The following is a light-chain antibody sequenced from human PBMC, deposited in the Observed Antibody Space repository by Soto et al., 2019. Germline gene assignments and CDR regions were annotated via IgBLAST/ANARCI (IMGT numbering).Light chain of an antibody. CDR1: QIIDTW. J-gene: IGKJ1*01. CDR2: TAS. Sequence: DIQMTQSPSSLSASVGDRITITCRASQIIDTWLAWYQQKPGKAPKLLIYTASSLETGVPSRFSGSGCGTEVTLTISSLQPDDFATYYCQQYETYSPWTFGQGTKVEVK. V-gene: IGKV1-5*03. CDR3: QQYETYSPWT.